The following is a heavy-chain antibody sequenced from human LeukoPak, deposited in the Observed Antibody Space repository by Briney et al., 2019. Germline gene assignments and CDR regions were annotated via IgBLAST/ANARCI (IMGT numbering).Heavy chain of an antibody. CDR2: IYYTGST. J-gene: IGHJ4*02. CDR1: GGXIRRSSYY. Sequence: SETLSLTCTVSGGXIRRSSYYWGWTRQPPGKGLEWIGSIYYTGSTYYNPALKSRITMSIDTSKNQFSLKLSSVTAADTAVYYCARQALWFFDHWGQGTLVTVSS. CDR3: ARQALWFFDH. V-gene: IGHV4-39*01. D-gene: IGHD2-21*01.